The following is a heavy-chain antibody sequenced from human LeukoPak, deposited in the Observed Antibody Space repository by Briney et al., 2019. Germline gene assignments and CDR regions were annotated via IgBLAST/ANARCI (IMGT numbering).Heavy chain of an antibody. J-gene: IGHJ3*02. V-gene: IGHV4-34*01. CDR2: INHSGST. CDR3: ARRSIDYVWGGYRDAFDI. Sequence: PSETLSLTCAVYGGSFSGYYWSWIRQPPGKGLEWIGEINHSGSTNYNPSLKSRVTISVDTSKNQFSLKLSSVTAADTAVYYCARRSIDYVWGGYRDAFDIWGQGTMVTVSS. CDR1: GGSFSGYY. D-gene: IGHD3-16*02.